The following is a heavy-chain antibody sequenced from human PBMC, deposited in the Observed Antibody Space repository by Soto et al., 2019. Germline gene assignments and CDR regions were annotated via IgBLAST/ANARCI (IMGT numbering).Heavy chain of an antibody. Sequence: QVQLQESGPGLVKPSETLSLTCTVSGDSVTSVSDYWSWIRQPPGKGLEWIGYIYYSGSADYNPSLGSRVTISIDTSKNQFSLKLTSVTAADMAVYYCARGVGFGYYYYHMDLWGQGTTVTVSS. CDR3: ARGVGFGYYYYHMDL. J-gene: IGHJ6*02. CDR1: GDSVTSVSDY. D-gene: IGHD3-10*01. CDR2: IYYSGSA. V-gene: IGHV4-61*01.